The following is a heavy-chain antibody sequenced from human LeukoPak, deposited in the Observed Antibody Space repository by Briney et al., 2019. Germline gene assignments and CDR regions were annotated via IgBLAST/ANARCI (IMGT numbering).Heavy chain of an antibody. V-gene: IGHV3-23*01. D-gene: IGHD5-12*01. CDR3: AKMAIVRNWVGP. CDR1: GFTFTTYA. J-gene: IGHJ5*01. Sequence: PGGSLRLSCAASGFTFTTYAMSWVRQAPGKGLEWVSGITDSGGSTFYADAVKGRFTISRDNSKNTLYLQMNSLRAEDTAVYYCAKMAIVRNWVGPWGQGTLGNVSS. CDR2: ITDSGGST.